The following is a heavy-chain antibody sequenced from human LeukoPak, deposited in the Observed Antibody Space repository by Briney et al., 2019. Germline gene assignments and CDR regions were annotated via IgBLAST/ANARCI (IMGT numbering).Heavy chain of an antibody. CDR2: INPKSGGT. J-gene: IGHJ4*02. CDR3: ARYYVEGRCFDY. V-gene: IGHV1-2*02. Sequence: ASVKVSCKASGYTFIGNYMHWVRQAPGQGLEWMGWINPKSGGTKYAQKFQGRVTLTGDTSIRTAYMELSRLRSDDTAVYYCARYYVEGRCFDYWGQGTLVTVSS. CDR1: GYTFIGNY. D-gene: IGHD3-3*01.